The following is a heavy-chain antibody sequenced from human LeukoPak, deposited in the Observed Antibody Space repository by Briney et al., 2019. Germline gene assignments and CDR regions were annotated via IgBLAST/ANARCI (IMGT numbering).Heavy chain of an antibody. Sequence: SETLSLTCTVSGGSISSYYWSWIRQPPGKGLEWIGYIYYSGSTNYNPSLKSRVTISVDTSKNQFSLKLSSVTAADTAVYYCARDIFAGWFYLWGQGTLVTVSS. J-gene: IGHJ5*02. CDR3: ARDIFAGWFYL. CDR1: GGSISSYY. D-gene: IGHD3-3*01. V-gene: IGHV4-59*12. CDR2: IYYSGST.